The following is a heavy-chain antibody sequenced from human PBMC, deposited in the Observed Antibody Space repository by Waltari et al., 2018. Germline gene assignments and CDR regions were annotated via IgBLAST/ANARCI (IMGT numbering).Heavy chain of an antibody. CDR2: IYTSGST. D-gene: IGHD3-22*01. J-gene: IGHJ3*02. Sequence: QVQLQESGPGLVKPSETLSLTCTVSGGSISSYYWSWIRQPAGQGLEWIGRIYTSGSTNYNPSLKSRVTMSVDTSKNQFSLKLSSVTAADTAVYYCARGRTYYYDSSGYYPRDAFDIWGQGTMVTVSS. V-gene: IGHV4-4*07. CDR3: ARGRTYYYDSSGYYPRDAFDI. CDR1: GGSISSYY.